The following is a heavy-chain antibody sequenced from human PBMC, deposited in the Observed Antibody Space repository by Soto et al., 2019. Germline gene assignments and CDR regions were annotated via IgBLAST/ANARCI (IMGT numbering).Heavy chain of an antibody. J-gene: IGHJ4*02. CDR3: ARVGVAVAGSLGY. Sequence: GGSLRLSCAASGFTFSDYYMSWIRQAPGKGLEWVSYISSSGSAIYYADSVKGRFTVSRDNAKNSLYLQMNSLGAEDTALYYCARVGVAVAGSLGYWGQGTLVTVSS. D-gene: IGHD6-19*01. CDR2: ISSSGSAI. V-gene: IGHV3-11*01. CDR1: GFTFSDYY.